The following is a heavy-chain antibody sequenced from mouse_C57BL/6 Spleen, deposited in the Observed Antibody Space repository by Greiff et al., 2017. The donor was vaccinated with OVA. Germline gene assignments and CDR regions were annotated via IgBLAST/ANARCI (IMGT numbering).Heavy chain of an antibody. D-gene: IGHD3-3*01. Sequence: EVMLVESGAELVRPGASVKLSCTASGFTIKDDSMHWVKQRPEQGLEWIGWIDPENGDTEYASKFQGKATITADTSSNTAYLQLSSLTSEDTAVYYCTTFWGTDYWGQGTTLTVSS. CDR2: IDPENGDT. CDR3: TTFWGTDY. J-gene: IGHJ2*01. V-gene: IGHV14-4*01. CDR1: GFTIKDDS.